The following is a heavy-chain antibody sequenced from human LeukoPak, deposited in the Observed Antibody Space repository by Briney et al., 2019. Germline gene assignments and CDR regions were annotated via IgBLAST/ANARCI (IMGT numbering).Heavy chain of an antibody. CDR1: GFTLSSYA. CDR2: ISGSGGST. D-gene: IGHD2-2*01. Sequence: GGSLRLSCAASGFTLSSYAMSWVRQAPGKGLEWVSAISGSGGSTYYADSVKGRFTISRDNSKNTLYLQMNSLRAEDMAVYYCAKVPAAYNWFDPWGQGTLVTVSS. V-gene: IGHV3-23*01. J-gene: IGHJ5*02. CDR3: AKVPAAYNWFDP.